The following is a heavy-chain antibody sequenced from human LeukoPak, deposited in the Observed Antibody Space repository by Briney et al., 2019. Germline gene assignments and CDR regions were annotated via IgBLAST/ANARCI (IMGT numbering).Heavy chain of an antibody. Sequence: ASVKVSCKASGGTFSSYAISWVRQAPGQGLERMGRIIPIFGTANYAQKFQGRVTITTDESTSTAYMELSSLRSEDTAVYYCATEPTIYDFWSGSMYYFDYWGQGTLVTVSS. CDR3: ATEPTIYDFWSGSMYYFDY. V-gene: IGHV1-69*05. J-gene: IGHJ4*02. D-gene: IGHD3-3*01. CDR1: GGTFSSYA. CDR2: IIPIFGTA.